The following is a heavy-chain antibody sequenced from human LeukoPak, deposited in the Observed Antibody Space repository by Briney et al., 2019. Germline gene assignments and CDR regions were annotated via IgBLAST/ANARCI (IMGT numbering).Heavy chain of an antibody. J-gene: IGHJ4*02. CDR1: GYTFTSYD. CDR3: VRRSGYSGYDWVDY. CDR2: MNPNSGNT. V-gene: IGHV1-8*01. D-gene: IGHD5-12*01. Sequence: GASVKVSCKASGYTFTSYDINWVRQATGQGLEWMGWMNPNSGNTGYAQKFQGRVTMTRNTSISTAYMELSSLRSEDTAVYYCVRRSGYSGYDWVDYWGQGTLVTVSS.